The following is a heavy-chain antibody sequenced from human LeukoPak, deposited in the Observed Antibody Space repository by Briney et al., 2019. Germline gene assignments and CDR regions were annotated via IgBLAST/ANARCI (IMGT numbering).Heavy chain of an antibody. CDR1: GFTFSSYS. D-gene: IGHD5-12*01. Sequence: GSLRLSCAASGFTFSSYSMNWVRQAPGKGLEWVSHISSSSTNIYYADSVKGRFTVSRDNDKNSLYLQMSSLRAEDTAVYYCASLSGYDWGKGTTVNVSP. J-gene: IGHJ6*04. V-gene: IGHV3-48*01. CDR3: ASLSGYD. CDR2: ISSSSTNI.